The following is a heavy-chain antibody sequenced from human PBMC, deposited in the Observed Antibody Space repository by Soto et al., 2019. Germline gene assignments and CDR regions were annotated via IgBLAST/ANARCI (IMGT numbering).Heavy chain of an antibody. D-gene: IGHD6-13*01. CDR1: GYSVTMYW. CDR2: IYPADSDT. CDR3: ARTAAAGKYYYGMDV. J-gene: IGHJ6*02. V-gene: IGHV5-51*01. Sequence: WELLKIPCNVSGYSVTMYWIAVVRQMSGKGLEWMGIIYPADSDTRYSPSFQGQVTISADKSISTAYLQWSSLKASDTAMYYCARTAAAGKYYYGMDVWGQGTTVTSP.